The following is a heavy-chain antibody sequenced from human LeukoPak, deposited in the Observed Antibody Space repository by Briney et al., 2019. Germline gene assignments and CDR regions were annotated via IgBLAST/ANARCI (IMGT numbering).Heavy chain of an antibody. D-gene: IGHD2-15*01. CDR3: AARLRYCSGGSCYSGLDY. J-gene: IGHJ4*02. V-gene: IGHV1-69-2*01. CDR1: GYTFTDYY. Sequence: ATVKISCKVSGYTFTDYYMHWVQQAPGKGLEWMGLVDPEDGETIYAEKSQGRVTITADTSTDTAYMELSSLRSEDTAVYYCAARLRYCSGGSCYSGLDYWGQGTLVTVSS. CDR2: VDPEDGET.